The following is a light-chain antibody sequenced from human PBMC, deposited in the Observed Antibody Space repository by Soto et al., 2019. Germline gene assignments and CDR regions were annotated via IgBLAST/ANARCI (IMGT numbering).Light chain of an antibody. Sequence: SVLTQPSSVSEAPRQRVTISCSGSSSNIGKNAVTWYQQVPGKAPKLIIYYDDLLPSGVSDRFSGSKSGSSASLAISGLQSEDEADYYCAAWDDSLNGPVFGGGTKLTVL. CDR1: SSNIGKNA. CDR3: AAWDDSLNGPV. CDR2: YDD. V-gene: IGLV1-36*01. J-gene: IGLJ2*01.